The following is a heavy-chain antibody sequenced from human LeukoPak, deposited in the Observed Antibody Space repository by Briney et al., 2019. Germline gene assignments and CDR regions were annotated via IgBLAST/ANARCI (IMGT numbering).Heavy chain of an antibody. J-gene: IGHJ4*02. V-gene: IGHV3-9*01. Sequence: GGSLRLSCAASGFTFDDYAMHWVRQAPGKGLEWVSGISWNSGRIGYADSVKGRFTISRDNAKNSLYLQMNSLRAEDTALYYCAKDDYDILTGSGGFDYWGQGTLVTVSS. CDR3: AKDDYDILTGSGGFDY. D-gene: IGHD3-9*01. CDR1: GFTFDDYA. CDR2: ISWNSGRI.